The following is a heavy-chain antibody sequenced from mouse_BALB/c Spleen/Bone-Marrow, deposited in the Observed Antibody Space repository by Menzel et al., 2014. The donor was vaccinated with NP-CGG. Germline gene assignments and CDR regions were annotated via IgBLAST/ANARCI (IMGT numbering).Heavy chain of an antibody. V-gene: IGHV5-6-3*01. CDR1: GFTFSWFG. Sequence: EVKLVESRGGLVQPGGSLKLSCAASGFTFSWFGMSWVRQTPDKRLELVATINSNGGSTYYPDSVKGRFTISRDNAKNTLYLQMSSLKSEDTAMYYCARGLDYGNYGPGFAYWGQGTLVTVSA. CDR2: INSNGGST. CDR3: ARGLDYGNYGPGFAY. D-gene: IGHD2-1*01. J-gene: IGHJ3*01.